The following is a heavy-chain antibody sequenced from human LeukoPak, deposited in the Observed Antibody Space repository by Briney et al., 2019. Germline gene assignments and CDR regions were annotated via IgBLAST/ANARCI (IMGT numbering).Heavy chain of an antibody. CDR2: INPNSGVT. V-gene: IGHV1-2*02. J-gene: IGHJ4*02. CDR3: ARAHMTTVTLGDY. CDR1: AYTFTGYY. Sequence: ASVKVSCKASAYTFTGYYLHWVRQAPGQGLEWMGWINPNSGVTNYAQKFQGRVTLTRDTPINTAYMEVSRLTSDDTAVYYCARAHMTTVTLGDYWGQGTLVTVSS. D-gene: IGHD4-11*01.